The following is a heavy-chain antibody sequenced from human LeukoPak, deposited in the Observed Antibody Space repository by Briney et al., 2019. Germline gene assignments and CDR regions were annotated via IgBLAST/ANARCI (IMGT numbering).Heavy chain of an antibody. CDR3: ARDRLYDSSGYYGN. J-gene: IGHJ4*02. Sequence: GGSLRLSCAGAGFAFSSYTMNWIRQAPGKGLEWVSFISSTSSYIYYADSVKGRFTISRDNANNSVYLQMNSLRAEDTAVYYCARDRLYDSSGYYGNWGQGTLVTVSS. D-gene: IGHD3-22*01. CDR2: ISSTSSYI. CDR1: GFAFSSYT. V-gene: IGHV3-21*01.